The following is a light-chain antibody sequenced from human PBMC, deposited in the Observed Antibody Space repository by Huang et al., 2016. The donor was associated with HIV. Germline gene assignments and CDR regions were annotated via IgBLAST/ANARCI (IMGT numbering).Light chain of an antibody. V-gene: IGKV2-28*01. CDR3: MQGLQAPPT. Sequence: EIVVTQSPLSLPVTPGQPASISCKSRQNLLHSDGHNLLDLDLQKPGQSPQLLLFMSSNRAPGVSDRFSGSGSGTDFTLEISRVEAGDVGVYYCMQGLQAPPTFGQGTKLEI. CDR1: QNLLHSDGHNL. CDR2: MSS. J-gene: IGKJ2*01.